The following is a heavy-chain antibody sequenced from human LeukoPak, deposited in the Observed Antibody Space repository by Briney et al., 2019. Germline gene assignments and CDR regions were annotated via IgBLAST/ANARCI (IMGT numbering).Heavy chain of an antibody. V-gene: IGHV1-18*01. D-gene: IGHD5-24*01. CDR2: ISAYNGNT. J-gene: IGHJ4*02. CDR3: ARDPGWETATAHFDN. CDR1: GYSFTSYG. Sequence: GASVKVSCKASGYSFTSYGISWVRQAPGQGLEWMGWISAYNGNTIYAQKLQGRVTMTTDTYTSTAYMELRSLRSDDTAVFYCARDPGWETATAHFDNWGQGTLVTVSS.